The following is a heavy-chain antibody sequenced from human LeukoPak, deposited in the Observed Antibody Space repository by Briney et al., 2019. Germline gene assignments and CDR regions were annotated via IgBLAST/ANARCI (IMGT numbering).Heavy chain of an antibody. Sequence: SETLSLTCTVSGGSISSYYWSWIRQPPGKGLEWIGYIYYSGSTNYNPSLKSRVTISVDTSKNQFSLKLSSVTAADTAVYYCARHSRWELDYFDYWGQGTLVTVSS. CDR2: IYYSGST. J-gene: IGHJ4*02. CDR3: ARHSRWELDYFDY. D-gene: IGHD1-26*01. CDR1: GGSISSYY. V-gene: IGHV4-59*08.